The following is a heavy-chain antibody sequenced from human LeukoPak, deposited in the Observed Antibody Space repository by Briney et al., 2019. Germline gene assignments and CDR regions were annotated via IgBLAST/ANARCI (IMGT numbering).Heavy chain of an antibody. V-gene: IGHV4-59*08. CDR2: IFYSGST. D-gene: IGHD1-26*01. J-gene: IGHJ4*02. CDR3: ARGMVGATTHFDY. CDR1: GGSISNYY. Sequence: SETLSLTCTVSGGSISNYYWSWIREPPEKGLEWIGYIFYSGSTNYNPSLKSRVTISVDTFKNQFSLKLSSVTAADTAVYYCARGMVGATTHFDYWGQGTLVTVSS.